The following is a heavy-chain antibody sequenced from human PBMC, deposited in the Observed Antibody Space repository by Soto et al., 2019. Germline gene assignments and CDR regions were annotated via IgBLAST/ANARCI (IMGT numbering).Heavy chain of an antibody. CDR3: ARDRSSSWYNGTFDFAS. J-gene: IGHJ4*02. D-gene: IGHD6-19*01. V-gene: IGHV1-69*06. CDR2: IIPLFDAT. CDR1: GGTFTTYA. Sequence: QVQLVQSGAEVRKPGSSVKVSCKASGGTFTTYAISWVRQAPGQGLEWMGGIIPLFDATKYAQTFQGRVTITADKSTGTAYMELSSLRSEDPAMYYCARDRSSSWYNGTFDFASWGQGPLVTVSS.